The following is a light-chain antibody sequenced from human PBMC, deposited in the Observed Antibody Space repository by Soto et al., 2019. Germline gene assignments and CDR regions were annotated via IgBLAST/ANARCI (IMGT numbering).Light chain of an antibody. Sequence: DIQMTQSPSSLSASVGDRVTITCRASQSISSYLNWYQQKPGKAPKLLIYAASSLQSGVPSRFSGSGSGTDFTLTIRSLKPEDFATDYCQQSYSTLTFGGGTKGDIK. CDR1: QSISSY. J-gene: IGKJ4*01. V-gene: IGKV1-39*01. CDR3: QQSYSTLT. CDR2: AAS.